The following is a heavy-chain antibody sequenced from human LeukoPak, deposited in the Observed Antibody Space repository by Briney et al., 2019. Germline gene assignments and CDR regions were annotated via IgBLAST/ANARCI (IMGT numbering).Heavy chain of an antibody. CDR3: TRHGPEGAYREVVF. J-gene: IGHJ1*01. Sequence: GESLEISCKGSGYRFTSYWIGWVRQMPGTGLEWIAIIYPGDSDTRYGPSFQGQVTISADKSINTAFLQWSNLKASDTAMYFCTRHGPEGAYREVVFWGQGTLLTVSS. V-gene: IGHV5-51*01. CDR2: IYPGDSDT. CDR1: GYRFTSYW. D-gene: IGHD2-15*01.